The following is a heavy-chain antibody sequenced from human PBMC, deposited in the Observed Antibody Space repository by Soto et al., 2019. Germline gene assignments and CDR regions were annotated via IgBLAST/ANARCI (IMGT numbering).Heavy chain of an antibody. CDR3: ARDHLYSSSWTIYYYYYGMDV. V-gene: IGHV1-18*01. D-gene: IGHD6-13*01. Sequence: QVQLVQSGAEVKKPGASVKVSCKASGYTFTSYGISWVRQAPGQGLEWMGWISAYNGNTNYAQKLQGRVTMTTDTSTSTAYMELRSLRSDDTAVYYCARDHLYSSSWTIYYYYYGMDVWGQGPTVTVSS. J-gene: IGHJ6*02. CDR1: GYTFTSYG. CDR2: ISAYNGNT.